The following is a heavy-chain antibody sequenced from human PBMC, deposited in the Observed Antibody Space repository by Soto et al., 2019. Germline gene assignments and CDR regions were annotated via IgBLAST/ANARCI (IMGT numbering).Heavy chain of an antibody. V-gene: IGHV2-5*02. Sequence: QITLKESGPTLVKPTQPLTLTCTFSGFSLSTSGVGVGWIRQPPGKALEWLALIYWDDDKRYSPSLKSRLTITKDTSKNQVVLTMTNMDPVDTATYYCAHIPLLWFGELTDYYGMDVWGQGTTVTVSS. CDR1: GFSLSTSGVG. CDR3: AHIPLLWFGELTDYYGMDV. J-gene: IGHJ6*02. D-gene: IGHD3-10*01. CDR2: IYWDDDK.